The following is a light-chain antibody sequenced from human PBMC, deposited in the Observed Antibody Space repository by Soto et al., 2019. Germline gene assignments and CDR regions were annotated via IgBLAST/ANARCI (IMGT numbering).Light chain of an antibody. CDR2: EVS. CDR1: SSDVGGYNY. CDR3: SSYTSLSTVV. V-gene: IGLV2-14*01. J-gene: IGLJ2*01. Sequence: QSVLTQPASVSGSPGQSITISCTGTSSDVGGYNYVSWYQQHPGKAPKLMIYEVSNRPSGVSNRFSGSKSGNTASLTISGLPAEDAADYYCSSYTSLSTVVFGGGTKVTVL.